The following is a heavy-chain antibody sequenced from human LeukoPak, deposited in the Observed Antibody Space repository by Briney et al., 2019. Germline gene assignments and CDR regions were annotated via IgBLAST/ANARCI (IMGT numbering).Heavy chain of an antibody. CDR3: ARGTAFDI. Sequence: KRSQTLSLTCAISGDSFSSTNVGWNWIRQSPSSGLEWLGRTYYRSQFYTDYADSVKGRITITPDTSKNQFSLQLSSLTPDDTAVYYCARGTAFDIWSQGTMVTVSS. CDR2: TYYRSQFYT. J-gene: IGHJ3*02. D-gene: IGHD1-14*01. V-gene: IGHV6-1*01. CDR1: GDSFSSTNVG.